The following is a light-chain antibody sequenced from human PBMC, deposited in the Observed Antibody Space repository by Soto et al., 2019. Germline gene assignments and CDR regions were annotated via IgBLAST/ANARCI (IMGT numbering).Light chain of an antibody. J-gene: IGKJ5*01. V-gene: IGKV1-27*01. CDR1: QDISVY. Sequence: DIQMTQSPSSLSASVGDRVTITCRASQDISVYLAWYQQKPGKVPKLLIYSASTLQSGVPSRFSGRGSGTDFPLTIRRLQPEDVATYLCRKFNTAPLTFGQGTRLEIK. CDR2: SAS. CDR3: RKFNTAPLT.